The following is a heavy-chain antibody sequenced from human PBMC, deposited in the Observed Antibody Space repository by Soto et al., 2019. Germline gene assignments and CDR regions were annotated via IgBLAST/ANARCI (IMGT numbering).Heavy chain of an antibody. V-gene: IGHV1-46*01. CDR2: INPSGGST. CDR3: ARVSMITFGGFITYYYYYGMDV. D-gene: IGHD3-16*02. J-gene: IGHJ6*02. Sequence: GASVKVSCKASGYTFTSYYMHWVRQAPGQGLEWMGIINPSGGSTSYAQKFQGRVTMTRDTSTSTVYMELSSLRSEDTAVYYCARVSMITFGGFITYYYYYGMDVWGQGTTVILSS. CDR1: GYTFTSYY.